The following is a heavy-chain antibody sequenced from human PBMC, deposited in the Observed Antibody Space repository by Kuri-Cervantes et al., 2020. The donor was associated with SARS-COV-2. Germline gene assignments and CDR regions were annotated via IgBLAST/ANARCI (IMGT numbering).Heavy chain of an antibody. CDR1: GYTSTGYY. J-gene: IGHJ6*02. CDR2: INPNSGGT. V-gene: IGHV1-2*02. CDR3: ASPLIAAAGRLPSYGMDV. Sequence: ASVKVSCKASGYTSTGYYMHWVRQAPGQGLEWMGWINPNSGGTNYAQKFQGRVTMTRDTSISTAYMELSRLRSDDTAVYYCASPLIAAAGRLPSYGMDVWGQGTTVTVSS. D-gene: IGHD6-13*01.